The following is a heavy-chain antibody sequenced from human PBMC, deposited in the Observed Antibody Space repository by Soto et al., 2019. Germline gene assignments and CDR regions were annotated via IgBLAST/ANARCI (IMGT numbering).Heavy chain of an antibody. CDR2: IYGGGTT. D-gene: IGHD6-19*01. Sequence: EVQLVESGGGLIQPGGSLRLSCAASGFTVSSKYMTWVRQAPGKGLEWVSIIYGGGTTYYADSVKGRFTISRDNSKNTLYFQVNSLRAEDTAVYYCVQTTGWPGFDFWGQGTLVTVSS. J-gene: IGHJ4*02. CDR1: GFTVSSKY. V-gene: IGHV3-53*01. CDR3: VQTTGWPGFDF.